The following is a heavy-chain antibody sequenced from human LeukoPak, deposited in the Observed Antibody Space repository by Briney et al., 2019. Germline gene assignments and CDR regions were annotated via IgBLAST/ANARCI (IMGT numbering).Heavy chain of an antibody. CDR1: GFTFSDYG. D-gene: IGHD5-18*01. V-gene: IGHV3-30*02. Sequence: PGGSLRLSCAASGFTFSDYGMHWVRQSPGKGLEWVAFIRNDGSNKYYADSVKGRFTISRDNSKNTLYLQMNSLRAEDTAVYYCAKGAYSYGALTNRYFGYCGQGTLVTVSS. CDR2: IRNDGSNK. J-gene: IGHJ4*02. CDR3: AKGAYSYGALTNRYFGY.